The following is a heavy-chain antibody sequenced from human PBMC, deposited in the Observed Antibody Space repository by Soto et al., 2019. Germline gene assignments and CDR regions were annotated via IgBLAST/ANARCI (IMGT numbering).Heavy chain of an antibody. CDR1: GFVFRSYW. D-gene: IGHD6-19*01. V-gene: IGHV3-7*01. CDR3: ARDGVAAGLYLDN. CDR2: INQDGSEK. J-gene: IGHJ4*02. Sequence: GGSLRLSCAASGFVFRSYWMSWVRQSPGKGLEWVANINQDGSEKYYVDSVRGRFIISRDNAENSLYLQMNSLRAEDTALYYCARDGVAAGLYLDNWGQGTLVTVSS.